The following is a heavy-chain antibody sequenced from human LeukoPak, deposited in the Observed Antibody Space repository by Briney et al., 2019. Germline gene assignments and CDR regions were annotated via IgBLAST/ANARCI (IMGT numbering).Heavy chain of an antibody. CDR2: INHSGST. J-gene: IGHJ6*02. CDR3: ARGESGWYLGYYYGMDV. D-gene: IGHD6-19*01. Sequence: PSETLSLTCAVYGGSFSGCYWSWIRQPPGKGLEWIGEINHSGSTNYNPSLKSRVTISVDTSKNQFSLKLSSVTAADTAVYYCARGESGWYLGYYYGMDVWGQGTTVIVSS. CDR1: GGSFSGCY. V-gene: IGHV4-34*01.